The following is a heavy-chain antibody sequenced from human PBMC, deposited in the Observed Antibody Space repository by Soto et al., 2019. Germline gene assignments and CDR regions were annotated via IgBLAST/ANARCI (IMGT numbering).Heavy chain of an antibody. V-gene: IGHV1-69*13. D-gene: IGHD3-10*01. CDR3: ARGERRYYGSGSYYPFDY. Sequence: ASVKVSCKASGGTFSSYAISWVRQAPGQGLEWMGGIIPIFGTANYAQKFQGGVTITADESTSTAYMELSSLRSEDTAVYYCARGERRYYGSGSYYPFDYWGQGTLVTVSS. J-gene: IGHJ4*02. CDR2: IIPIFGTA. CDR1: GGTFSSYA.